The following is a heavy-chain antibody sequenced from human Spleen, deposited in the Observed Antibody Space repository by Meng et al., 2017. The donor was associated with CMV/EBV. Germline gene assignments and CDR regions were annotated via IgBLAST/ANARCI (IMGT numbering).Heavy chain of an antibody. Sequence: GESLKISCTASGFNFGDYTMNWVRQAPGKGLECVGFIRSTLYGGTTDYAASVKGRFTVSRDDSKSIAYLQMNSLKTEDTAVYYCARVDRIGVILSDAFDIWGQGTMVTVSS. CDR3: ARVDRIGVILSDAFDI. CDR2: IRSTLYGGTT. D-gene: IGHD3-16*02. CDR1: GFNFGDYT. J-gene: IGHJ3*02. V-gene: IGHV3-49*04.